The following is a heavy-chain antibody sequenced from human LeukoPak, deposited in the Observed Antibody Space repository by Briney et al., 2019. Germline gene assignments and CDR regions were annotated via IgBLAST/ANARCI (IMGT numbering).Heavy chain of an antibody. CDR1: GLTFSSYS. Sequence: GGSLRLSCAASGLTFSSYSMNWVRQAPGKGLEWVSSISSSSSYIYYADSVKGRFTISRDNAKNSLYLQMNSLRAEDTAVYYCARDNAYDYYYYGMDVWGKGTTVTVSS. V-gene: IGHV3-21*01. J-gene: IGHJ6*04. CDR3: ARDNAYDYYYYGMDV. D-gene: IGHD5-12*01. CDR2: ISSSSSYI.